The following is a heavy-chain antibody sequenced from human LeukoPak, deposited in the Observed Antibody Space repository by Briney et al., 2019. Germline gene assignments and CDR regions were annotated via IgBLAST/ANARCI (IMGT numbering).Heavy chain of an antibody. CDR3: AKDPRGGYYDILTGYYDY. CDR2: ISGSGGST. Sequence: PGGSLRLSCAASGFTFSSYAMSWVRQAPGKGLEWVSAISGSGGSTYYADSVKGRFTISRDNSKNTLYLQMNSLRAEDTAVYYCAKDPRGGYYDILTGYYDYWGQGTLVTVSS. J-gene: IGHJ4*02. CDR1: GFTFSSYA. V-gene: IGHV3-23*01. D-gene: IGHD3-9*01.